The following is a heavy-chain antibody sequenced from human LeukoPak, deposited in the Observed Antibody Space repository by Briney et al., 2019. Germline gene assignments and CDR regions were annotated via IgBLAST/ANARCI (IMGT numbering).Heavy chain of an antibody. CDR1: GGSISSYY. D-gene: IGHD4-23*01. J-gene: IGHJ4*02. Sequence: SETLSLTCTVSGGSISSYYWSWIRQPPGKGLEWIGYIYYSGSTNSNPSLKSRVTISVDTSKNQFSLKLSSVTAADTAVYYCARENNYGGTLYYWGQETLVTVSS. V-gene: IGHV4-59*01. CDR3: ARENNYGGTLYY. CDR2: IYYSGST.